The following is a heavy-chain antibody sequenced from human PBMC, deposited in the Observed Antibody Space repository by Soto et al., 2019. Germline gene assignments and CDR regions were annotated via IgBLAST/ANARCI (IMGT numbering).Heavy chain of an antibody. CDR2: IIPIFGTA. Sequence: GASVKVSCKASGYTFTSYDINWVRQATGQGLEWMGGIIPIFGTANYAQKFQGRVTITADESTSTAYMELSSLRSEDTAVYYCARDSGAMWRGYFDYWGQGTLVTVSS. J-gene: IGHJ4*02. CDR3: ARDSGAMWRGYFDY. CDR1: GYTFTSYD. D-gene: IGHD3-10*01. V-gene: IGHV1-69*13.